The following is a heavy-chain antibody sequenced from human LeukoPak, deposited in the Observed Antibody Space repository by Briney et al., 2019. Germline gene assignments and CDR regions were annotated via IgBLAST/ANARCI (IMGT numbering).Heavy chain of an antibody. Sequence: SETLSLTCAVYGGSFSGYYWSWIRQPPGKGLEWIGEINHSGSTNYNPSLKSRVAISVDTSKKQFSLKLSSVIAADTAVYYCASGYFDWLYAFDIWGQGTMVTVSS. D-gene: IGHD3-9*01. J-gene: IGHJ3*02. CDR1: GGSFSGYY. V-gene: IGHV4-34*01. CDR3: ASGYFDWLYAFDI. CDR2: INHSGST.